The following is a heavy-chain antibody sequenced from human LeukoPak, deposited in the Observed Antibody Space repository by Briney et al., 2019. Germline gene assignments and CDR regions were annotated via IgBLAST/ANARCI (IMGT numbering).Heavy chain of an antibody. CDR3: AKDRGWGSTVVTRDEAFDI. CDR2: ISYDGSNK. Sequence: GGSLRLSCAASGFTFSYYGMHWVRQAPGKGLEWVALISYDGSNKYYGDSVKGRFTISRDNSKNTLYLQMNSLRAEDTAVYYCAKDRGWGSTVVTRDEAFDIWGQGTMVTVSS. J-gene: IGHJ3*02. CDR1: GFTFSYYG. V-gene: IGHV3-30*18. D-gene: IGHD4-23*01.